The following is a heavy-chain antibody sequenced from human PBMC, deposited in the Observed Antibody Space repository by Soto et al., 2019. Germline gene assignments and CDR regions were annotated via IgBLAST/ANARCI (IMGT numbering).Heavy chain of an antibody. CDR1: GFTFSSYE. Sequence: EEQLVESGGGLVQPGGSLRLSCAASGFTFSSYEMNWVRRAPGMGLEWISYIGGSGGTKYSADSVKGRFTISRDNAQNSLYLQMNSLRAEDTAVYYCARDRGGDVGQFLFPDGFDLWGQGTMVTVSS. CDR3: ARDRGGDVGQFLFPDGFDL. J-gene: IGHJ3*01. D-gene: IGHD3-10*01. CDR2: IGGSGGTK. V-gene: IGHV3-48*03.